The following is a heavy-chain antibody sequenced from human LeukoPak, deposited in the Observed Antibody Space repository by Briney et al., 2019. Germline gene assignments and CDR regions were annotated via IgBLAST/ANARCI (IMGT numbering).Heavy chain of an antibody. CDR2: ISSSSSYI. J-gene: IGHJ3*02. D-gene: IGHD2-15*01. V-gene: IGHV3-21*01. Sequence: PGGSLRLSCAASGFTFSSYEMNWVRQAPGKGLEWVSSISSSSSYIYYADSLKGRFTISRDNAKNSLYLQMNSLRAEDTAVYYCARDDKGVAKAFDIWGQGTMVTVSS. CDR1: GFTFSSYE. CDR3: ARDDKGVAKAFDI.